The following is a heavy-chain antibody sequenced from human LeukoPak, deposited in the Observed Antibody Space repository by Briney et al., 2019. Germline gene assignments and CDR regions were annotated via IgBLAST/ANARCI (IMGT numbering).Heavy chain of an antibody. CDR1: GFTFSNHA. Sequence: GGSLRLSCAASGFTFSNHAMTWVRQAPGKGLGWVANIKQDGSERYYVDSVKGRFTIFKDNAKNSLYLQMNSLRAEDTAVYYCASPAYGDYALFDYWGQGTLVTVSS. D-gene: IGHD4-17*01. V-gene: IGHV3-7*01. CDR2: IKQDGSER. J-gene: IGHJ4*02. CDR3: ASPAYGDYALFDY.